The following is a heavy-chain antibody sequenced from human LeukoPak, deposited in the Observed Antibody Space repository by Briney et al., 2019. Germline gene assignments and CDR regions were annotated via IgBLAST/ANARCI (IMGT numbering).Heavy chain of an antibody. CDR2: IVGSGVST. Sequence: GGSLRLSCAASGFTCSSYAMSWVRQVPGKGLEWVSGIVGSGVSTYYADSVKGRFTISRDNSKNTLYLQMNSLRADDTAVYYCAKGYSSRRGAFDIWGQGTMVTVFS. J-gene: IGHJ3*02. D-gene: IGHD6-13*01. V-gene: IGHV3-23*01. CDR3: AKGYSSRRGAFDI. CDR1: GFTCSSYA.